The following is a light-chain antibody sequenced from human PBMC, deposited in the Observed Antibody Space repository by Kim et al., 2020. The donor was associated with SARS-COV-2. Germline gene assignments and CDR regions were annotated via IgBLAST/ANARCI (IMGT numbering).Light chain of an antibody. CDR1: SSNIGAYYD. Sequence: QRVTSSCPGRSSNIGAYYDVHWYQHLPGRAPKLLIYGNTNRPSGVPDRFAASKSGTSASLAITGLQAEDEADYYCQSYDSILSGVVFGGGTQLTVL. J-gene: IGLJ2*01. CDR2: GNT. V-gene: IGLV1-40*01. CDR3: QSYDSILSGVV.